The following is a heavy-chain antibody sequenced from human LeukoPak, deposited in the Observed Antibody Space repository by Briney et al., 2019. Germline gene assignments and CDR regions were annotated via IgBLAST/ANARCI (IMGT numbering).Heavy chain of an antibody. CDR1: GVTFCNNW. J-gene: IGHJ5*02. Sequence: GGSLRLSCAASGVTFCNNWMHWVRHGPGKGLVWISRINSDGGGAIYADSVKGRFTVSRDNAKNTLYLQMNSLRAEDTAVYYCARDVPHNWFDTWGQGTLVTVSS. CDR3: ARDVPHNWFDT. V-gene: IGHV3-74*01. CDR2: INSDGGGA.